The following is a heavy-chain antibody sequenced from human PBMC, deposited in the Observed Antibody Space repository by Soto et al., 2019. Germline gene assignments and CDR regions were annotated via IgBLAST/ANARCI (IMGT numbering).Heavy chain of an antibody. D-gene: IGHD6-6*01. V-gene: IGHV1-2*02. CDR2: INPNSGGT. Sequence: ASVKVSCKASGYTFTGYYMHWVRQAPGQGLEWMGWINPNSGGTNYAQKFQGRVTMTRDTSISTAYMELSRLRSDDTAVYYCARDRESIAAHYYYYGMDVWGQGTTVTVSS. J-gene: IGHJ6*02. CDR1: GYTFTGYY. CDR3: ARDRESIAAHYYYYGMDV.